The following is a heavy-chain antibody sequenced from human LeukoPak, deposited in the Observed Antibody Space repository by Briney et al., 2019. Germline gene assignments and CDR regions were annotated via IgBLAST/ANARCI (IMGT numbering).Heavy chain of an antibody. CDR2: IYYSGST. V-gene: IGHV4-59*01. CDR1: GGSISSYY. J-gene: IGHJ6*03. CDR3: ATNLAYCSSTSCPYYYYYYYMDV. Sequence: PSETLSLTCTVSGGSISSYYWSWIRQPPGKGLEWIGYIYYSGSTNYNPSLKSRVTISVDTSKNQFSLKLSSVTAADTAAYYCATNLAYCSSTSCPYYYYYYYMDVWGKGTTVTVSS. D-gene: IGHD2-2*01.